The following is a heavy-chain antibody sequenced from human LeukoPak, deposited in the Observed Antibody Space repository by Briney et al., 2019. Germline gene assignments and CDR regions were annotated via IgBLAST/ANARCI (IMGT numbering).Heavy chain of an antibody. J-gene: IGHJ2*01. Sequence: SETLSLTCAVSGWSFSGYYWSWIRQPPGKGLEWIGEINHSGSTNYNPSLKSRVTISVDTSKNHFSLKLSSVTAADTDVYYCATAHGRYCSSTSCSRRRFFDLWGRGTLVTVSS. CDR2: INHSGST. V-gene: IGHV4-34*01. CDR1: GWSFSGYY. CDR3: ATAHGRYCSSTSCSRRRFFDL. D-gene: IGHD2-2*01.